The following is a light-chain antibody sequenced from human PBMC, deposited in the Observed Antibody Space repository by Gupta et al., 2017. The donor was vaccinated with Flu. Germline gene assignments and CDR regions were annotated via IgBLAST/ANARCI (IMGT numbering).Light chain of an antibody. CDR1: QDINNY. J-gene: IGKJ2*01. V-gene: IGKV1-33*01. CDR3: QQYDNLRPAYA. Sequence: RVNITQQASQDINNYLNWDQQKPGKAPQLLMYDACILETGVPSRFSGTGSGTDFNFSISSLQPEDTAAYDCQQYDNLRPAYAFGQGTTLEI. CDR2: DAC.